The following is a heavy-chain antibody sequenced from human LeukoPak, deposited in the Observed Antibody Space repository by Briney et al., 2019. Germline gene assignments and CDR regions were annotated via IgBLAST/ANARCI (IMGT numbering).Heavy chain of an antibody. Sequence: PVGSLRLSCAASGFTFSSYAMHWVRQAPGQGLEWMAVISYDGSNKYYADSVKGRFTISRDNSKNTLYLQMNSLRAEDTAVYYCARITTVRGGYFDYWGQGTLVTVSS. CDR3: ARITTVRGGYFDY. CDR1: GFTFSSYA. CDR2: ISYDGSNK. J-gene: IGHJ4*02. D-gene: IGHD3-10*01. V-gene: IGHV3-30*04.